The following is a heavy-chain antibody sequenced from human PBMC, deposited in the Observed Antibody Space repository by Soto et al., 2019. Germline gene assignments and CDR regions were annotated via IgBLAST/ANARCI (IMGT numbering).Heavy chain of an antibody. V-gene: IGHV3-23*01. CDR3: AKAGDILSYLDY. CDR1: GFSFSSYA. Sequence: PGGSLRLSCAAYGFSFSSYAMSWVRQAPGKGLEWVSAISGSGGSTYYADSVKGRFTISRDNSKNTLYLQMNSLRAEDTAVYYCAKAGDILSYLDYWGQGTLVTVSS. J-gene: IGHJ4*02. D-gene: IGHD3-9*01. CDR2: ISGSGGST.